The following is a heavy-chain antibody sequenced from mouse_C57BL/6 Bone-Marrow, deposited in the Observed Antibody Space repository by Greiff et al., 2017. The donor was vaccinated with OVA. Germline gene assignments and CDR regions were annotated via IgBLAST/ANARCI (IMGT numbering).Heavy chain of an antibody. D-gene: IGHD2-5*01. V-gene: IGHV1-82*01. Sequence: QVQLQQSGPELVKPGASVKISCKASGYAFSSSWMNWVKQRPGKGLEWIGRIYPGDGDTNYNGKFKGKATLTADKSSSTAYMQLSSLTSEDSAVYYCARYSNYPAWFAYSGQGTLVTVSA. CDR1: GYAFSSSW. CDR3: ARYSNYPAWFAY. CDR2: IYPGDGDT. J-gene: IGHJ3*01.